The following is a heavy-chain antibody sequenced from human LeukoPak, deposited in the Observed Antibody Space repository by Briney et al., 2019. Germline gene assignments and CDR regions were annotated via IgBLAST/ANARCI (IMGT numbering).Heavy chain of an antibody. CDR3: ASGVYGDYGFDDAFDI. CDR1: GGSISSSSYY. Sequence: SETLSLTCTVSGGSISSSSYYWGWIRQPPGKGLEWIGSIYYSGSTYYNPSLKSRVTISVDTSKNQFSLKLSSVTAADTAVYYCASGVYGDYGFDDAFDIWGQGTMVTVSS. D-gene: IGHD4-17*01. CDR2: IYYSGST. V-gene: IGHV4-39*01. J-gene: IGHJ3*02.